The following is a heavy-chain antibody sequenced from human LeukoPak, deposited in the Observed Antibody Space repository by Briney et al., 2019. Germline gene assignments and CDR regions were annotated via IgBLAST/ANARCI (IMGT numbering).Heavy chain of an antibody. CDR1: GFTFSSYS. Sequence: GGSLRLSCAASGFTFSSYSMNWVRQAPGKGLEWVANIKQDGSEKYYVDSVKGRFTISRDNAKNSLYLQMNSLRAEDTALYYCAKDATGADGMDVWGQGTTVTVSS. V-gene: IGHV3-7*03. CDR3: AKDATGADGMDV. D-gene: IGHD7-27*01. CDR2: IKQDGSEK. J-gene: IGHJ6*02.